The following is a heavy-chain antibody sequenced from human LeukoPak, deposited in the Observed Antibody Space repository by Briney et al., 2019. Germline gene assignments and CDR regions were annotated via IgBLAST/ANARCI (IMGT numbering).Heavy chain of an antibody. V-gene: IGHV1-69*01. J-gene: IGHJ4*02. Sequence: SVKVSCTASGGTFSSYAISWVRQAPGQGLEWMGGIIPIFGTANYAQKFQGRVTITADESTSTAYMEPSSLRSEDTAVYYCARVVFYYGSGSYSQLDYWGQGTLVTVSS. CDR1: GGTFSSYA. CDR2: IIPIFGTA. CDR3: ARVVFYYGSGSYSQLDY. D-gene: IGHD3-10*01.